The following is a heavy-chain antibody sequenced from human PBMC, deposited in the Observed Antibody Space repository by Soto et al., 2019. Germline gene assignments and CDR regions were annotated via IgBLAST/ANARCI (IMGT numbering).Heavy chain of an antibody. J-gene: IGHJ6*02. CDR3: AKDLGRNYYYGMDV. CDR2: ISYDGSNK. Sequence: QVQLVESGGGVVQPGRSLRLSCAASGFTFSSYGMHWVRQAPGKGLEWVAVISYDGSNKYFADSVKGRFTISRDNSKNTLYLQINSLRAEDTAVYYCAKDLGRNYYYGMDVWGPGTTVTVSS. V-gene: IGHV3-30*18. D-gene: IGHD7-27*01. CDR1: GFTFSSYG.